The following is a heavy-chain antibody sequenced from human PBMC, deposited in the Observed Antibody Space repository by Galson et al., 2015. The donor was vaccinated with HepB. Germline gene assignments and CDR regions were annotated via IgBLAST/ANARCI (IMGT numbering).Heavy chain of an antibody. J-gene: IGHJ4*02. CDR1: GFTFSYYA. V-gene: IGHV3-23*01. Sequence: SLRLSCAASGFTFSYYAMSWVRQAPGKGLEWVSAISSSDDTTYYADSAKGRFTISRDNSKNMVYLQMNSLRAEDTALYYCAKRGEQFLVRGVHHFDHWGQGILVTVSS. D-gene: IGHD6-19*01. CDR3: AKRGEQFLVRGVHHFDH. CDR2: ISSSDDTT.